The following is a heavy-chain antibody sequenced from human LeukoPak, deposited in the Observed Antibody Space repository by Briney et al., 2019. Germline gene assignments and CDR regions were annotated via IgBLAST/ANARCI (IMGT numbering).Heavy chain of an antibody. CDR1: GYSFTGYY. CDR2: INPDTGVT. J-gene: IGHJ3*01. V-gene: IGHV1-2*02. D-gene: IGHD6-19*01. Sequence: GASVKVSCKASGYSFTGYYIHWVRQAAGQGLEWMGWINPDTGVTKFAQKFQGRVTMTRDASISTAYMELIRLRPDDTAMYYCAKDSGQWLVRHDAFDLWGRGTMVTVSS. CDR3: AKDSGQWLVRHDAFDL.